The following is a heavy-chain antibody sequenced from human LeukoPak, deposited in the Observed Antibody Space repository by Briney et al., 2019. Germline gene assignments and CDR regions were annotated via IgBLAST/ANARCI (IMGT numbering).Heavy chain of an antibody. D-gene: IGHD3-22*01. CDR3: ARWESTYYYDSSGFQH. Sequence: PRASVKVSCKASGYTFTSNGISWVRQAPGQGLEWMGWISAYNGNTNYAQKLQGRVTMTTDTSTSTAYMELRSLRSDDTAVYYCARWESTYYYDSSGFQHWGQGTLVTVSS. V-gene: IGHV1-18*01. J-gene: IGHJ1*01. CDR1: GYTFTSNG. CDR2: ISAYNGNT.